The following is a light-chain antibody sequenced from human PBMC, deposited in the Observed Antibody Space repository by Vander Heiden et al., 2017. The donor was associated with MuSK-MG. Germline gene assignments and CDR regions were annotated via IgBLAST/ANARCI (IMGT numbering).Light chain of an antibody. V-gene: IGKV1-39*01. CDR2: DAS. Sequence: DVQVTQSPSSLSASIADTVTITCRASPSISTNLNSYQQTPGTAPKLLLYDASSFLDGVPSTFTGGRSATAFTLTIISLLPADFATSYCRPAYNNLDTFGHGTNVEFK. CDR1: PSISTN. CDR3: RPAYNNLDT. J-gene: IGKJ3*01.